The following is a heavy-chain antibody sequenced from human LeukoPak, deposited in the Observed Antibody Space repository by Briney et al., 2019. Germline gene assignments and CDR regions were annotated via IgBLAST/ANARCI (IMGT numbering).Heavy chain of an antibody. J-gene: IGHJ4*02. V-gene: IGHV3-9*01. CDR1: GFTFNDYA. CDR3: AKAYSSSSWVPDY. D-gene: IGHD6-13*01. CDR2: ISWNSGSI. Sequence: PGGSLRLSCAASGFTFNDYAMHWVRQAPGKGLEWVSGISWNSGSIGYADSVKGRFTISRDNAKNSLYLQMNSLRAEDTALYYCAKAYSSSSWVPDYWGQGTLVTVSS.